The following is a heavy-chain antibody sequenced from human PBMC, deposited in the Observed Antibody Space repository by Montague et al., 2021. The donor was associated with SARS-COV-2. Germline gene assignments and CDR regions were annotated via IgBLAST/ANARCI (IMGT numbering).Heavy chain of an antibody. CDR2: MYYSGST. D-gene: IGHD2-8*01. CDR1: GGSTNYYY. V-gene: IGHV4-59*01. CDR3: ARVARYCTNSVCQTYYYYGLDV. Sequence: SETLSLTCIVSGGSTNYYYWSWIRQSPGKGLEWIGYMYYSGSTNYNPSLKSRVTMSIDRSKNQFSLKLGSVTAADTAVYYCARVARYCTNSVCQTYYYYGLDVWGQGTTVTVSS. J-gene: IGHJ6*02.